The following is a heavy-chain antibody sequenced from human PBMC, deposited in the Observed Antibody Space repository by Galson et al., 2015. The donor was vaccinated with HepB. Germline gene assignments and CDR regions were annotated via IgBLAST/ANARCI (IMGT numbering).Heavy chain of an antibody. Sequence: SVKVSCKASGYTFTSYAMHWVRQAPGQRLEWMGWINAGNGNTKYSQKFQGRVTITRDTSASTAYMELSSLRSEDTAVYYCARGRPYGSGSQYNWFDPWGQGTLVTVSS. CDR1: GYTFTSYA. D-gene: IGHD3-10*01. J-gene: IGHJ5*02. V-gene: IGHV1-3*01. CDR3: ARGRPYGSGSQYNWFDP. CDR2: INAGNGNT.